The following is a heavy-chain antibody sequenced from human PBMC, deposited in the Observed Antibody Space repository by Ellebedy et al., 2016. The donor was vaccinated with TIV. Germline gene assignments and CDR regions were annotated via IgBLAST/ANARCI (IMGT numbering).Heavy chain of an antibody. V-gene: IGHV1-46*01. CDR1: GYTFTSYY. D-gene: IGHD2-2*01. J-gene: IGHJ4*02. CDR3: ARDVSSGCSSTSCHFDY. CDR2: INPSGGST. Sequence: ASVKVSXXASGYTFTSYYMHWVRQAPGQGLEWMGIINPSGGSTSYAQKFQGRVTMTRDTSTSTVYMELSSLRSEDTAVYYCARDVSSGCSSTSCHFDYWGQGTLVTVSS.